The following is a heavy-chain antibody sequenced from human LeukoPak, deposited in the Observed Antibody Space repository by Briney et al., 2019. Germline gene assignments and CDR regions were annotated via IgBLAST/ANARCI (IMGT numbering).Heavy chain of an antibody. D-gene: IGHD6-19*01. J-gene: IGHJ6*02. V-gene: IGHV3-66*01. CDR1: GFTVSSNY. CDR2: IYSGGST. CDR3: ARDSRGYSSGWYVNYGMDV. Sequence: GGSLRLSCAASGFTVSSNYMSWVRRAPGKGLEWVSVIYSGGSTYYADSVKGRFTISRDNSKNTLYLQMNSLRAEDTAVYYCARDSRGYSSGWYVNYGMDVWGQGTTVTVSS.